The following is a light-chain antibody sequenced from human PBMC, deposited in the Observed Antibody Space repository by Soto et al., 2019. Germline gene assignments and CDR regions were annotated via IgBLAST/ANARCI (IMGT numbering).Light chain of an antibody. CDR2: GAS. J-gene: IGKJ1*01. CDR3: QQYGSLSWT. Sequence: EVVMTQSPATLSVSPGERATLSCRASQSITSTYLAWYQQKRGQAPRLLIYGASTRATDIPARFSGSGSGTDFTLTISRLEPEDFAVYYCQQYGSLSWTFGQGTKVDIK. CDR1: QSITSTY. V-gene: IGKV3-20*01.